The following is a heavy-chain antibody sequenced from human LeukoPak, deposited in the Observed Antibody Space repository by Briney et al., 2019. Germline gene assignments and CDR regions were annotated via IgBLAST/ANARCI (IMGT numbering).Heavy chain of an antibody. CDR2: ISGSGGST. J-gene: IGHJ3*02. Sequence: GGSLRLSCAASGFTFSSYAMSCVRQAPGKGLEWVSAISGSGGSTYYADSVKGRFTISRDNSKNMLYLKMNSLRAEDTAVYYCEKDGITGTTGAFDIWGQGTMVTVSS. CDR1: GFTFSSYA. D-gene: IGHD1-7*01. V-gene: IGHV3-23*01. CDR3: EKDGITGTTGAFDI.